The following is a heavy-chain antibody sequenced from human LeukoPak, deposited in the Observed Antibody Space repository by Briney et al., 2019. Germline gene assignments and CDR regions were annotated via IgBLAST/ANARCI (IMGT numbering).Heavy chain of an antibody. Sequence: SETLSLTCTVSGGSVSSGSYYWSWIRQPPGKGLEWIGYIYYSGSTNYNPSLKSRVTISVDTSKNQFSLKLSSVTAADTAVYYCARGSGRGYSGYDPYYFDYWGQGTLVTVSS. V-gene: IGHV4-61*01. D-gene: IGHD5-12*01. CDR3: ARGSGRGYSGYDPYYFDY. J-gene: IGHJ4*02. CDR1: GGSVSSGSYY. CDR2: IYYSGST.